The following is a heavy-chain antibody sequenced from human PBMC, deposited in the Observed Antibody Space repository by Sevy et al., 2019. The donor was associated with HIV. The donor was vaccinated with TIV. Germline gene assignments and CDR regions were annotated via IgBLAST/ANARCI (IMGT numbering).Heavy chain of an antibody. D-gene: IGHD3-22*01. CDR2: IWYDGSNK. J-gene: IGHJ3*02. Sequence: GGSLRLSCAASGFTFSSYGMHWVRQAPGKGLEWVAVIWYDGSNKYYADSVKGRFTISRDNSKNTLYLQMKSLRAEDTAVYYCARDRTYDSSGYPDAFDIWGQGTMVTVSS. CDR1: GFTFSSYG. V-gene: IGHV3-33*01. CDR3: ARDRTYDSSGYPDAFDI.